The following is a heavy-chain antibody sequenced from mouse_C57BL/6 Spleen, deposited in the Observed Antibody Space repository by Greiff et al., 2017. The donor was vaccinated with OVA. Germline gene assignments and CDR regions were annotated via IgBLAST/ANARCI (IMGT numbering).Heavy chain of an antibody. V-gene: IGHV5-16*01. D-gene: IGHD1-1*01. CDR3: ARDGGSSYWYFDV. J-gene: IGHJ1*03. Sequence: EVKLMESEGGLVQPGSSMQLSCTASGFTFSDYYMAWVRQVPEKGLEWVANINYDGSSTYYLASLKSRFIISRDNAKNILYLQMSSLKSEDTATYYCARDGGSSYWYFDVWGTGTTVTVSS. CDR1: GFTFSDYY. CDR2: INYDGSST.